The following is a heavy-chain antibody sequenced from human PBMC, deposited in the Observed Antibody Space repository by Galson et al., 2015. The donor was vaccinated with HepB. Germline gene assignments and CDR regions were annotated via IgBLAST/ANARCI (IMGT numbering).Heavy chain of an antibody. D-gene: IGHD3-10*01. J-gene: IGHJ4*02. CDR1: GFTFSTYG. Sequence: SLRLSCAASGFTFSTYGMHWVRQAPGKGLEWVAVISYDGSNKYYADSVKGRFTISRDNSKNTLYLQMNSLRAEDTAVYYCAKDMARVGCRYTYTADYWGQGTLVTASS. CDR3: AKDMARVGCRYTYTADY. V-gene: IGHV3-30*18. CDR2: ISYDGSNK.